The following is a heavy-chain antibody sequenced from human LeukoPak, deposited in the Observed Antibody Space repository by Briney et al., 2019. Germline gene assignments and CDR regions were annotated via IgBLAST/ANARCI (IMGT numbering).Heavy chain of an antibody. CDR1: GFTFRDYY. V-gene: IGHV3-11*04. CDR3: ARVAVVPAAILRYYYYYYMDV. J-gene: IGHJ6*03. CDR2: ISSSGSTI. Sequence: GGSLRLSCAASGFTFRDYYMSWIRQAPGKGLEWVSYISSSGSTIYYADSVKGRFTISRDNAKNSLYLQMNSLRAEDTAVYYCARVAVVPAAILRYYYYYYMDVWGKGTTVTVSS. D-gene: IGHD2-2*02.